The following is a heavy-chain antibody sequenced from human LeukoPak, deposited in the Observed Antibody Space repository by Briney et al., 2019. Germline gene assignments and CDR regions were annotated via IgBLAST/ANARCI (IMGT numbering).Heavy chain of an antibody. J-gene: IGHJ4*02. CDR3: AKDLHGAFDY. CDR2: ISANGINT. Sequence: PGGTLRLSCAASGFSFSTYGMSWVRQAPGKGLHWLSAISANGINTYYADSVKGRFTISRDNSQNTLYLHTHSLRADDTALYYCAKDLHGAFDYWGQGILVTVSS. CDR1: GFSFSTYG. D-gene: IGHD3-10*01. V-gene: IGHV3-23*01.